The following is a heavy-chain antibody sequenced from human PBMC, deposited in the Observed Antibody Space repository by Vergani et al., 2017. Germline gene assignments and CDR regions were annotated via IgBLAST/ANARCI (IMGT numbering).Heavy chain of an antibody. Sequence: QVQLAESGGGRVQPGRSLRLSCAASGFSFSSHAIHWVRQAPGKGLEWVAVISNDGSNKYYADSVKGRFTISRDNSKNTLDLQMNSLRTQDTAVYYCAKDRDGLLWFGELFYWGQGTLVTVSS. V-gene: IGHV3-30*18. CDR1: GFSFSSHA. CDR2: ISNDGSNK. CDR3: AKDRDGLLWFGELFY. D-gene: IGHD3-10*01. J-gene: IGHJ4*02.